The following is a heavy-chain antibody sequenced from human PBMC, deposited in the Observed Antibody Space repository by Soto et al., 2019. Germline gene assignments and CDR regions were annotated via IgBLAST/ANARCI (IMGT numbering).Heavy chain of an antibody. J-gene: IGHJ6*02. CDR1: GFTFTTYA. D-gene: IGHD2-2*01. CDR3: AKQTPNAGSTV. CDR2: VSGSGGST. Sequence: EVQLLESGGGLVQPGGSLRLSCAASGFTFTTYAMNWVRQAQGKGLEWVSTVSGSGGSTYHADSVKGRFTVSRDNSKNTLYLQLNSLRTEDTAVYYCAKQTPNAGSTVWGQGTTVNVSS. V-gene: IGHV3-23*01.